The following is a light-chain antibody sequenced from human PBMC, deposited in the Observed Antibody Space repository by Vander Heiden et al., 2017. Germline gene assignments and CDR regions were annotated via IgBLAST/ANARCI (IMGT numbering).Light chain of an antibody. CDR3: QQRSNWPPEVT. CDR1: QSVSNY. CDR2: DAS. V-gene: IGKV3-11*01. Sequence: EIVLTQSPAPLSLSPGERATLSCRASQSVSNYLAWYQHKPGQAPRLLIYDASNRAAGIPARFSGSGSGTDFTLTISSLEPEDFAVYYCQQRSNWPPEVTFGGGTKVEIK. J-gene: IGKJ4*01.